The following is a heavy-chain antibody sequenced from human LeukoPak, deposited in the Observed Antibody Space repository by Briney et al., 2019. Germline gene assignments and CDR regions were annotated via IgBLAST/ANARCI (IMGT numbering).Heavy chain of an antibody. D-gene: IGHD5-18*01. CDR3: ARGLRGYSYGYDY. Sequence: GGSLRLSCAASGFTFSSYEMNWVRQAPGQGLEWVSYISSSGSTIFYADSVKGRFTISRDNDKNSLYLQMTSLRAEDTAVYYCARGLRGYSYGYDYWGQGTLVTVSS. CDR2: ISSSGSTI. V-gene: IGHV3-48*03. CDR1: GFTFSSYE. J-gene: IGHJ4*02.